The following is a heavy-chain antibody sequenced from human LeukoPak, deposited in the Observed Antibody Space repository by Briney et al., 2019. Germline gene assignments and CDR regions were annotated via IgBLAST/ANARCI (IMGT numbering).Heavy chain of an antibody. CDR1: GFTVSSNY. CDR3: AGGSGVVIPFDY. V-gene: IGHV3-53*01. CDR2: IYSGGST. D-gene: IGHD3-3*01. Sequence: GGSLRLSCAAPGFTVSSNYMSWVRQAPGKGLEWVSVIYSGGSTYYTDSVKGRFTISRDNSTNTLYLQMNSLRAEDTAVYYCAGGSGVVIPFDYWGQGTLVTVPS. J-gene: IGHJ4*02.